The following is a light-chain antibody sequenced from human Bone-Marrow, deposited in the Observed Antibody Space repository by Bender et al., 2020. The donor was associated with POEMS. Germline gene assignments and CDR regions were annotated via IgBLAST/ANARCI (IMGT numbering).Light chain of an antibody. CDR1: ALPEQY. CDR2: KDT. V-gene: IGLV3-25*02. CDR3: QSADSSGPWV. Sequence: ELTQPPSVSVLPGQIARISCSGDALPEQYTYWYQQKPGQAPVLVIYKDTERPSVIPERFSGSSSGTTVTLTISGVQAEDEADYYCQSADSSGPWVFGGGTKLTVL. J-gene: IGLJ3*02.